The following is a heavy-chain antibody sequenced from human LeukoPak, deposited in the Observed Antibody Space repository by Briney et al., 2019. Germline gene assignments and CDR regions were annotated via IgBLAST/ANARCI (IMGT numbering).Heavy chain of an antibody. CDR2: ITDSGGST. CDR1: GFTFSSHS. D-gene: IGHD3-10*01. Sequence: PGGSLRLSCAASGFTFSSHSMSWVRQAPGKGLEWVSAITDSGGSTYYADSVKGRFTISRDNSENTLYLQMNSLRAEDTAVYYCAKLTITHDYWGQGTLVTVSS. V-gene: IGHV3-23*01. J-gene: IGHJ4*02. CDR3: AKLTITHDY.